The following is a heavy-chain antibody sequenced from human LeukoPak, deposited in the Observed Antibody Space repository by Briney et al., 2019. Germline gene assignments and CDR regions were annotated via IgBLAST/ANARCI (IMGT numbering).Heavy chain of an antibody. V-gene: IGHV1-69*05. D-gene: IGHD2-2*01. CDR1: GGTFSSYA. J-gene: IGHJ3*02. CDR3: ARDPYCSSTSCYRTIDAFDI. Sequence: SVKVSCKASGGTFSSYAISWVRQAPGQGLERMGGIIPIFGTANYAQKFQGRVTITTDESTSTAYMELSSLRSEDTAVYYCARDPYCSSTSCYRTIDAFDIWGQGTMVTVSS. CDR2: IIPIFGTA.